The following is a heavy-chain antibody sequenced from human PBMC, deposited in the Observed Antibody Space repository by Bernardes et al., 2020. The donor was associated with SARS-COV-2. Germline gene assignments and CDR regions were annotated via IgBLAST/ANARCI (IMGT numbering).Heavy chain of an antibody. Sequence: GGSLILSCAASGFTFSSYWMHWVRQAPGKGLVWVSRLNGDGNSINYADSVKGRFTISRDNAKHTVYLQMNSLRPEDTAVYYCARGSGNYYCDYWGQGILVTVSS. D-gene: IGHD1-26*01. CDR1: GFTFSSYW. CDR3: ARGSGNYYCDY. V-gene: IGHV3-74*01. J-gene: IGHJ4*02. CDR2: LNGDGNSI.